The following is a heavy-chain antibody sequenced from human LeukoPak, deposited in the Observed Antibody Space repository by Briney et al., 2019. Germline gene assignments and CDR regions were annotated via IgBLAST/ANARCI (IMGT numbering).Heavy chain of an antibody. V-gene: IGHV3-23*01. Sequence: GGSLRLSCAASGFTFSTYAMSWVRQAPGKGLEWVSAISGSGVGTYYADSVQGRFTISRDNSKNTLFLQMNSLRAEDTAVYYCAHNTSAWSFDSWGQGTLVTVSS. CDR3: AHNTSAWSFDS. CDR2: ISGSGVGT. D-gene: IGHD6-19*01. J-gene: IGHJ4*02. CDR1: GFTFSTYA.